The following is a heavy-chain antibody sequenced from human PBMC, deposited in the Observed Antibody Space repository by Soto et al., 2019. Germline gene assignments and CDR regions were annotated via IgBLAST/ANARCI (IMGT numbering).Heavy chain of an antibody. Sequence: EVQLVESGGGLAQPGGSLRLSCAASGFTFSSYEMSWVRQAPGKGLEWVSTISGSGGTTYYADSVRGRFTISRDNSKYTLYLQMNSLRAEDTAVYFCAKLWFGESAPLDYWGQGTLVTVSS. CDR3: AKLWFGESAPLDY. D-gene: IGHD3-10*01. V-gene: IGHV3-23*04. CDR2: ISGSGGTT. CDR1: GFTFSSYE. J-gene: IGHJ4*02.